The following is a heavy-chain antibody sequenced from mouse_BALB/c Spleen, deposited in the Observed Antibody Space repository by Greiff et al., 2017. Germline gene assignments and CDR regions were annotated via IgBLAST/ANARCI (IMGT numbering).Heavy chain of an antibody. D-gene: IGHD3-1*01. CDR2: ILPGSGST. J-gene: IGHJ3*01. Sequence: QVQLQQSGAELMKPGASVKISCKATGYTFSSYWIEWVKQRPGHGLEWIGEILPGSGSTNYNEKFKGKATFTADTSSNTAYMQLSSLTSEDSAVYYCARWSSGFTWFAYWGQGTLVTVSA. V-gene: IGHV1-9*01. CDR3: ARWSSGFTWFAY. CDR1: GYTFSSYW.